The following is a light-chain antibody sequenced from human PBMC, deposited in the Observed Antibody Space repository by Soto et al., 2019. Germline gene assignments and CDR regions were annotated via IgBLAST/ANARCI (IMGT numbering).Light chain of an antibody. Sequence: ELVLTQSPGTLSLSPGERASLSCRASQSVSSSHLAWYQHKPCQAPRLLIYPASSRATGSPDRFSGGGSGTDFTLTISRLEPEDLAVYYCQQYGYSPITFGPGTRLEMK. CDR3: QQYGYSPIT. CDR2: PAS. J-gene: IGKJ5*01. V-gene: IGKV3-20*01. CDR1: QSVSSSH.